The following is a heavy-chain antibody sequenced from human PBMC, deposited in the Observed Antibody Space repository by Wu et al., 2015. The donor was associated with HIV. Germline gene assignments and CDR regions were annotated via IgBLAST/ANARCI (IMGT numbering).Heavy chain of an antibody. CDR3: ARVGVLLTSAQLLEYFQH. J-gene: IGHJ1*01. CDR2: MDPKSGSA. Sequence: QVQLVQSGTVVQKPGASVRVSCKISGYRFTSFNINWIRQVHGRGLEWIGWMDPKSGSAAFGRHFQGRISMTRNNSISTAYMESSRVTSDDTAIYYCARVGVLLTSAQLLEYFQHWARALVSSSPQ. CDR1: GYRFTSFN. V-gene: IGHV1-8*02. D-gene: IGHD5-24*01.